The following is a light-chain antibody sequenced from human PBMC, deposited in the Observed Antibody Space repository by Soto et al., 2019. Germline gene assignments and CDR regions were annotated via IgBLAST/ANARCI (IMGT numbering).Light chain of an antibody. V-gene: IGLV1-44*01. CDR1: SSNIGSNT. J-gene: IGLJ2*01. Sequence: QPVLTQPPSASGTPGQRVTISCSGSSSNIGSNTVHWYQQLPGTAPRLLIYTNNQRPSGVPDRFSGSKSGTSASLAISGLQSEDEADYYCAAWDDSLNGLVVFGGGTKLTVL. CDR2: TNN. CDR3: AAWDDSLNGLVV.